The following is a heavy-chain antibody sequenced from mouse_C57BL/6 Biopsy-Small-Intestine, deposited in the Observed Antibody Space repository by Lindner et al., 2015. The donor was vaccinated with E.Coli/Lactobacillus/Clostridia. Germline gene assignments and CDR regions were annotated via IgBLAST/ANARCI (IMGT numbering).Heavy chain of an antibody. CDR3: ARSRFSSYMFAF. CDR2: IDPENGET. D-gene: IGHD1-1*01. J-gene: IGHJ3*01. CDR1: GFNIEDYY. V-gene: IGHV14-2*01. Sequence: VQLQESGAELVKPGASVKLSCTASGFNIEDYYMHWVEQRTEQGLEWIGRIDPENGETRYAPKFRGKAIITADTSSNTAYLRLSSLTSEGTAVYYCARSRFSSYMFAFWGQGTLVTVSA.